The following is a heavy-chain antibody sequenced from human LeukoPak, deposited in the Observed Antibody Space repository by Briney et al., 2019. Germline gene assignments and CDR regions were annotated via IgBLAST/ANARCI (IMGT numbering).Heavy chain of an antibody. Sequence: SETLSLTCTASGGSISSYDWSWIRQPAGKGLEWIGRTYTSGSTNYNPSLKSQVTMSVDMSKNQFSLKLSSMIAADTAVYYCARVSSSWYQDWYFDLWGRGTLVTVPS. CDR1: GGSISSYD. D-gene: IGHD6-13*01. CDR2: TYTSGST. CDR3: ARVSSSWYQDWYFDL. V-gene: IGHV4-4*07. J-gene: IGHJ2*01.